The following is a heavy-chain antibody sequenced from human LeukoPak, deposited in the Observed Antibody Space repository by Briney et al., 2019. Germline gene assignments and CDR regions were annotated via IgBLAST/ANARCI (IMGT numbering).Heavy chain of an antibody. J-gene: IGHJ3*02. D-gene: IGHD3-16*01. CDR1: GYTFSSNG. CDR2: ISPYNGDT. V-gene: IGHV1-18*04. Sequence: ASVTVSFKASGYTFSSNGISWVRQGPGQGREWMAWISPYNGDTKYAREFQGRVTVTTDTSTSTAYMELRSLRSDDAALYYCAKLRGGIYSSRDAFDIWGQGTMVTVSA. CDR3: AKLRGGIYSSRDAFDI.